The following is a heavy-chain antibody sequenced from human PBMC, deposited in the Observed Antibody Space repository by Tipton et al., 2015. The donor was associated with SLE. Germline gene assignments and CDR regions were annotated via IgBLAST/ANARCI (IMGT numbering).Heavy chain of an antibody. Sequence: GLVKPSETLSLTCTVSGGSISGYYWSWIRQSPGEGLEWIGYVYSSGITNYNPSLKSRVTMSEDTSKNQFSLRLSSVTAADTAVYCCASYQCRFLLSHSYYFMNVWGKGTSVIVSS. J-gene: IGHJ6*03. CDR2: VYSSGIT. CDR1: GGSISGYY. CDR3: ASYQCRFLLSHSYYFMNV. D-gene: IGHD2-2*01. V-gene: IGHV4-59*12.